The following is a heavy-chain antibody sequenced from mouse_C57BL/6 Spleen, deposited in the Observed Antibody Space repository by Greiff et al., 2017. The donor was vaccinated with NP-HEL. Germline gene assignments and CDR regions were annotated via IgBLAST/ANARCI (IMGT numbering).Heavy chain of an antibody. Sequence: QVQLQQPGSAPPPPFSSFPFSFHSSFSPFPISFIPFFPPLPLQVLYCILTIHTNIFSTNYNDNFNSKATLTVDKSSSTAYMQLSSLTSEDSAVYYCAREYGNSWFAYWGQGTLVTVSA. D-gene: IGHD2-10*02. CDR1: FSPFPISF. J-gene: IGHJ3*01. CDR3: AREYGNSWFAY. CDR2: IHTNIFST. V-gene: IGHV1-64*01.